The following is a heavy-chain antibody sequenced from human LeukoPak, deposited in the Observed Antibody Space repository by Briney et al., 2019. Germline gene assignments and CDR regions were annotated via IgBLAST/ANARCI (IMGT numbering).Heavy chain of an antibody. CDR2: IKQDGSEK. CDR3: AKGSPIFDY. J-gene: IGHJ4*02. V-gene: IGHV3-7*05. D-gene: IGHD3-9*01. CDR1: GFTFSSYW. Sequence: GGSLRLSCAASGFTFSSYWMTWVRQAPGKGLEWVANIKQDGSEKYYVDSVKGRFTISRDNSKNTLYLQMNSLRAEDTAVYYCAKGSPIFDYWGQGTLVTVSS.